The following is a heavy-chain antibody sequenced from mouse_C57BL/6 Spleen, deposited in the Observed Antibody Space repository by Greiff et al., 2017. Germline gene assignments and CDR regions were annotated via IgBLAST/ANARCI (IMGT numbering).Heavy chain of an antibody. V-gene: IGHV1-76*01. J-gene: IGHJ4*01. CDR1: GYTFTDYY. CDR2: IYPGSGNT. Sequence: QVQLQQSGAELVRPGASVKLSCKASGYTFTDYYINWVKQRPGQGLEWIARIYPGSGNTYYNEKFKGKATLTAEKSSSTAYMQLSSLTSEDSAVYFCARERDDYDGGAMDYWGQGTSVTVSS. CDR3: ARERDDYDGGAMDY. D-gene: IGHD2-4*01.